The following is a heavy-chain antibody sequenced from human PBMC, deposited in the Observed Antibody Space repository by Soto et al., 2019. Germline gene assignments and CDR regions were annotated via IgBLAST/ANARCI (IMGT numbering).Heavy chain of an antibody. CDR3: ASRSSGWFFGY. CDR1: GFTFSSYA. D-gene: IGHD6-19*01. Sequence: EVQLLESGGGLVQPGGSLRLSCAASGFTFSSYAMTWVRQAPGKGLEWVSVISGSGGSTYYADSVKGRFTISRDNSKNPLYLQMNSLRAEDTAVYYCASRSSGWFFGYWGQGTLVTVPP. J-gene: IGHJ4*02. V-gene: IGHV3-23*01. CDR2: ISGSGGST.